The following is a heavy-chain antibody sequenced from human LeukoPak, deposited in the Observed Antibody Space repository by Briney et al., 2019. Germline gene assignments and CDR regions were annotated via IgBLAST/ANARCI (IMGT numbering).Heavy chain of an antibody. CDR2: VYYSGSI. Sequence: SETLSLTCTVSGGSITAGNHHWGWIRQPPGKGLDWIGRVYYSGSIFSDTSHKSRVTISGDTSKNQFSLSLSSVTAADTAVYYCARLGPGYVTAPHDSWGQGMLVTVSS. CDR3: ARLGPGYVTAPHDS. D-gene: IGHD3-16*01. CDR1: GGSITAGNHH. V-gene: IGHV4-39*01. J-gene: IGHJ5*01.